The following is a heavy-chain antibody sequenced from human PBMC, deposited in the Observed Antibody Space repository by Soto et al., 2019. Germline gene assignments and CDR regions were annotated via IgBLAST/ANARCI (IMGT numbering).Heavy chain of an antibody. V-gene: IGHV5-10-1*01. CDR1: GYSFAGYW. J-gene: IGHJ4*02. Sequence: LKISCKGSGYSFAGYWITWVRQKPGKCLEWMGRIDPSDSQTYYSPSFRGHVTISVTKSITTVFLQWSSLRASDTAMYYCARQIYDSDTGPNFQYYFDSWGQGTPVTVSS. D-gene: IGHD3-22*01. CDR3: ARQIYDSDTGPNFQYYFDS. CDR2: IDPSDSQT.